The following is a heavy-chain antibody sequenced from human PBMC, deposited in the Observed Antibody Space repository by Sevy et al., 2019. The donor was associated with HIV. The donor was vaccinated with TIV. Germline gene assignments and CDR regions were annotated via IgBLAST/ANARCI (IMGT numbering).Heavy chain of an antibody. CDR1: GFTFSGSW. J-gene: IGHJ4*02. D-gene: IGHD5-18*01. CDR2: INEDGSRL. CDR3: ARDRAYSAFDY. Sequence: GGSLRLSCVASGFTFSGSWMTWVRQAPGKGLERIAFINEDGSRLGYVDSVRGRFTISRENTKNSLCLQMNSLRAEDTAVYFCARDRAYSAFDYWGQGTLVTVSS. V-gene: IGHV3-7*01.